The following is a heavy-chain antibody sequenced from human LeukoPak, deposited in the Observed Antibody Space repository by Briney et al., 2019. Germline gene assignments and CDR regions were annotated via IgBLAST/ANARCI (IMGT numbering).Heavy chain of an antibody. V-gene: IGHV3-21*01. D-gene: IGHD4-17*01. CDR2: ISSSSSYI. CDR3: ARDFDYGDYIGWFDP. J-gene: IGHJ5*02. Sequence: PGGSLRLSCAASGFTVSSNYMSWVRQAPGKGLEWVSSISSSSSYIYYADSVKGRFTISRDNAKNSLYLQMNSLRAEDTAVYYCARDFDYGDYIGWFDPWGQGTLVTVSS. CDR1: GFTVSSNY.